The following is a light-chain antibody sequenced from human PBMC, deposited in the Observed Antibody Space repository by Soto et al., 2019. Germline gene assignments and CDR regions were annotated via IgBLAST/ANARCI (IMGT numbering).Light chain of an antibody. J-gene: IGKJ3*01. CDR1: QDIGNW. Sequence: DIQMTQSPSSVSASVGDRVTITCRASQDIGNWLAWYQQRPGKAPNLLIYAASRLQNGVPSRFSGSGSWTDFTLTISSLQPEEFATYNGQHSSSFAFTVGPGTKMEIK. CDR2: AAS. CDR3: QHSSSFAFT. V-gene: IGKV1-12*01.